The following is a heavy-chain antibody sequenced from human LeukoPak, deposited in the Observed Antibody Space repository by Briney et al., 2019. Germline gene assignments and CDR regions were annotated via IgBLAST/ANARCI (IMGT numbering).Heavy chain of an antibody. CDR2: VYYSGDT. CDR3: ARHTNYFDS. D-gene: IGHD1-1*01. J-gene: IGHJ4*02. CDR1: GGSISSYY. Sequence: SETLSLTCAVSGGSISSYYWSWIRQPPGKGLEWIGYVYYSGDTDYNPSLESRVTMSVDTSKNQFSLKLSSVTAADTAFYYCARHTNYFDSWGQGTLVTVSS. V-gene: IGHV4-59*08.